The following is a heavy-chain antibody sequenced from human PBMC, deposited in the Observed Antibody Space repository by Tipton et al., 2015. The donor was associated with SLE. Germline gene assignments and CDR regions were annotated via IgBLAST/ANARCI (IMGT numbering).Heavy chain of an antibody. J-gene: IGHJ4*02. Sequence: TLSLTCTVSGGSISSYYWRWIRQPAGKGLEWIGRIYTSGSPNYNPSLKSRGTMSVDTSKNQFSLKLSSVTAADTAVYYCARVVAATREYYFDYWGQGTLVTVSS. D-gene: IGHD2-15*01. CDR1: GGSISSYY. CDR3: ARVVAATREYYFDY. CDR2: IYTSGSP. V-gene: IGHV4-4*07.